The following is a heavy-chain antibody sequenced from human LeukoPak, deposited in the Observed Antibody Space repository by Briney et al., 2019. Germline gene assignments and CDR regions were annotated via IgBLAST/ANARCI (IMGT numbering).Heavy chain of an antibody. V-gene: IGHV3-30*04. Sequence: PGGSLRLSCAASGFTFSSYAMHWVRQAPGKGLEWVAVISYDGSNKYYADSVKGRFTISRDNSKNTLYLQMNSLRAEDTAVYYCARVGLMFAFDIWGQGTMVTVSS. D-gene: IGHD2-8*01. J-gene: IGHJ3*02. CDR1: GFTFSSYA. CDR3: ARVGLMFAFDI. CDR2: ISYDGSNK.